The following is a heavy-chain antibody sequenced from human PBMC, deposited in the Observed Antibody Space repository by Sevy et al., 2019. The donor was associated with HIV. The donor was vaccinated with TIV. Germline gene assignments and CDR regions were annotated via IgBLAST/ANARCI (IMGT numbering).Heavy chain of an antibody. V-gene: IGHV6-1*01. J-gene: IGHJ6*02. CDR2: TFYRSNWYN. D-gene: IGHD1-20*01. CDR1: GDSVSSNNAA. CDR3: ARDGLTYGGMDV. Sequence: SQTLSLTCAISGDSVSSNNAAWNWIRQSPSRGHEWLGRTFYRSNWYNDYAVSVKGRITINPDTSKNQLSLQLTSVTPEDTAVYYCARDGLTYGGMDVWGQGTTVTVSS.